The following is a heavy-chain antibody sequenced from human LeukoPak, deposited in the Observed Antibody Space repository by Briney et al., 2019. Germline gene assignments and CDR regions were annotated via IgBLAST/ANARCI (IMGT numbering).Heavy chain of an antibody. CDR3: AKAKQGSSGWYGRYYYMDV. J-gene: IGHJ6*03. CDR1: GFTFSSYA. Sequence: PGGSLRLSCAASGFTFSSYAMSWVRQAPGKGLEWVSAISGSGGSTYYADSVKGRFTISRDNSKNTLYLQMNSLRAEDTAVYYCAKAKQGSSGWYGRYYYMDVWGKGTTVTVSS. CDR2: ISGSGGST. V-gene: IGHV3-23*01. D-gene: IGHD6-19*01.